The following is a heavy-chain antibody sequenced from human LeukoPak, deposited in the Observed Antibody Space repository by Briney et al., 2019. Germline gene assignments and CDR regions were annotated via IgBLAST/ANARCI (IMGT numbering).Heavy chain of an antibody. J-gene: IGHJ4*02. CDR1: GFTVSSNY. V-gene: IGHV3-53*01. CDR3: AGRRSSGWYAY. D-gene: IGHD6-19*01. CDR2: IYDSGTT. Sequence: QSGGSLRLSCATSGFTVSSNYMSWVRQAPGKGLEWVSVIYDSGTTYYADPVKGRFLIFRDTSKNTVDLQMNSPRVEDTAVYYCAGRRSSGWYAYWGQGTLVTVSS.